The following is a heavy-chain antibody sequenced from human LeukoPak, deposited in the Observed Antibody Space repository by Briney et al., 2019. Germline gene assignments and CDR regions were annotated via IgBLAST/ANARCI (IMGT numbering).Heavy chain of an antibody. CDR1: GFTFSSYA. Sequence: PGRSLRLSCAASGFTFSSYAMHWVRQAPGKGLEWVAVISYDGSNKYYADSVKGRFTISRDNSKNTLYLQMNSLRAEDTAVYYCARDRKPRYDYVWGSYRAIDYWGQGTLVTVSS. J-gene: IGHJ4*02. D-gene: IGHD3-16*02. CDR2: ISYDGSNK. V-gene: IGHV3-30-3*01. CDR3: ARDRKPRYDYVWGSYRAIDY.